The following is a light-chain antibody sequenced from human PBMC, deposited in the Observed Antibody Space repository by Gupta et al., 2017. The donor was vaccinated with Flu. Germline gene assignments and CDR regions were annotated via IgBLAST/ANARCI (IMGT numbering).Light chain of an antibody. CDR1: RYDIGSYDY. Sequence: QSALTQPASVSGSPGQSISISCTGTRYDIGSYDYVSWYQQYPGKAPRLLVYGVTIRPSGVSNRFSGSKSDNTASLTISGRQAEDEADYYCSSLTDTNTQVFGGGTRVTVL. CDR3: SSLTDTNTQV. CDR2: GVT. V-gene: IGLV2-14*01. J-gene: IGLJ3*02.